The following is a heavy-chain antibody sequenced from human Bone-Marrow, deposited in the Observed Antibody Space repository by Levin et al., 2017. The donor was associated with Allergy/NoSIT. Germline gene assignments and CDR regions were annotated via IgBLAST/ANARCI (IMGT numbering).Heavy chain of an antibody. CDR2: IYYSGST. CDR3: AGLALTTVTYGGDY. Sequence: SQTLSLTCTVSGGSISSSSYYWGWIRQPPGKGLEWIGSIYYSGSTYYNPSLKSRVTISVDTSKNQFSLKLSSVTAADTAVYYCAGLALTTVTYGGDYWGQGTLVTVSS. CDR1: GGSISSSSYY. D-gene: IGHD4-17*01. V-gene: IGHV4-39*07. J-gene: IGHJ4*02.